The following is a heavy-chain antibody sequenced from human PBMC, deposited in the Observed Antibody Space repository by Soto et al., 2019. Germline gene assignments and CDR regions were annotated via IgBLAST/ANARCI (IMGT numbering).Heavy chain of an antibody. CDR2: ISAYNGNT. Sequence: GASVKVSCKASGYTFTSYGISWVRQAPGQGLEWMGWISAYNGNTNYAQKLQGRVTMTTDTSTSTAYMELRSLRSDDTAVYYCARDPMYSSSWPFDYWGQGTLVTVSS. D-gene: IGHD6-13*01. CDR1: GYTFTSYG. CDR3: ARDPMYSSSWPFDY. J-gene: IGHJ4*02. V-gene: IGHV1-18*01.